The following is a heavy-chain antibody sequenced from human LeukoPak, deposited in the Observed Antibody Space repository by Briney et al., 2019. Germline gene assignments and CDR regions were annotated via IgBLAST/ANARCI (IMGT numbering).Heavy chain of an antibody. CDR3: AKGPLRGTAAAIDY. CDR2: ISYDGRNI. D-gene: IGHD2-2*01. J-gene: IGHJ4*02. V-gene: IGHV3-30*18. CDR1: GFTFNNYG. Sequence: GGSLRLSCAASGFTFNNYGMHWVRQAPGKGLEWVAVISYDGRNIHYPDSVKGRFTISRDISTDTLWLQIDSLRTEDTAVYYCAKGPLRGTAAAIDYWGQGTLVTVSS.